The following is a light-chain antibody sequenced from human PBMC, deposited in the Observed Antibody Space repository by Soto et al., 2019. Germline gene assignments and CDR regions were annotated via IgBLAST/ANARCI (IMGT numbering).Light chain of an antibody. J-gene: IGKJ4*01. CDR1: QSVGRS. Sequence: TQSPSTLSASVGAGVTITCRASQSVGRSLAWYQQKPGQAPRLLINDASNRATGIPARFGGSGSGTDFTLTISSLEPEDFAVYYCQQRNDWPLTLGGGTKVDI. CDR3: QQRNDWPLT. V-gene: IGKV3-11*01. CDR2: DAS.